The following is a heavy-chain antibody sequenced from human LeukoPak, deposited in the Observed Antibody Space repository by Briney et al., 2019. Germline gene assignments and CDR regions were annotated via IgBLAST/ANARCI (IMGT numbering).Heavy chain of an antibody. CDR2: IYYSGST. J-gene: IGHJ6*02. CDR3: ARRTYHYDILTGAYYYYGMDV. V-gene: IGHV4-59*08. Sequence: NPSETLSLTCTVSGGSISSYYWSWIRQPPGKGLEWIGYIYYSGSTNYNPSLKSRVTISVDTSKNQFSLKLSSVTAADTAVYYCARRTYHYDILTGAYYYYGMDVWGQGTTVTVSS. CDR1: GGSISSYY. D-gene: IGHD3-9*01.